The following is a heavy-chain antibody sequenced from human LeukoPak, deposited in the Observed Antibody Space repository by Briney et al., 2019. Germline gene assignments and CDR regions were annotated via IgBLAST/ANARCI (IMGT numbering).Heavy chain of an antibody. CDR2: INPNSGGT. CDR1: GYTFSGYY. J-gene: IGHJ4*02. D-gene: IGHD6-13*01. CDR3: ARVSPAAAGPIDY. V-gene: IGHV1-2*02. Sequence: GASVKVSCKASGYTFSGYYMNWVRQAPGQGLEWMGWINPNSGGTNYAQKFQGRVTMTRDTSISTAYMELSRLRSDDTAVYYCARVSPAAAGPIDYWGQGTLVTVSS.